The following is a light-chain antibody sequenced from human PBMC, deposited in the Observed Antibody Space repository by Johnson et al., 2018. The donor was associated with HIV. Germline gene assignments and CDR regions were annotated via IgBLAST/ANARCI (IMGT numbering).Light chain of an antibody. J-gene: IGLJ1*01. V-gene: IGLV1-51*02. CDR2: ENN. CDR1: SSNIGNNY. CDR3: GTWDSSLSAHYV. Sequence: HSVLTQPPSVSAAPGQKVTISCSGSSSNIGNNYVSWYQQLPGTAPKLLIYENNKRPPGIPDRFSASKSGTSATPGITGLPTGDEADYYCGTWDSSLSAHYVFGTGTKITVL.